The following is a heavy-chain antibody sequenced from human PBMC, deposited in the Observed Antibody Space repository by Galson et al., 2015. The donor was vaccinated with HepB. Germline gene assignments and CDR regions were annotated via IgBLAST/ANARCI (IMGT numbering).Heavy chain of an antibody. CDR3: ARVGSPVDGGWPNTDSSGYYPDAFDI. Sequence: SLRLSCAASGFTFSSYSMNWVRQAPGKGLEWVSYISSSSSTIYYADSVKGRFTISRDNAKNSLYLQMNSLRDEDTAVYYCARVGSPVDGGWPNTDSSGYYPDAFDIWGQGTMVTVSS. D-gene: IGHD3-22*01. V-gene: IGHV3-48*02. J-gene: IGHJ3*02. CDR1: GFTFSSYS. CDR2: ISSSSSTI.